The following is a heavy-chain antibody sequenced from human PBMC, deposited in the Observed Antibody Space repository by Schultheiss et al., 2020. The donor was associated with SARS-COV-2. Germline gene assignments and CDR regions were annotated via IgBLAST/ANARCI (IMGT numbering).Heavy chain of an antibody. V-gene: IGHV3-30*04. Sequence: GGSLRLSCAASGFTFSSYEMNWVRQAPGKGLEWVAVISYDGSNKYYADSVKGRFTISRDNSKNTLYLQMNSLRAEDTAVYYCAKGFDYYDSGGFDYWGQGTLVTVSS. D-gene: IGHD3-22*01. CDR1: GFTFSSYE. CDR3: AKGFDYYDSGGFDY. CDR2: ISYDGSNK. J-gene: IGHJ4*02.